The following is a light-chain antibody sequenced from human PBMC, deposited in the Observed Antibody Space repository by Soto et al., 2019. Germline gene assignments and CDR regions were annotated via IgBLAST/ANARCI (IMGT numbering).Light chain of an antibody. Sequence: EIVMTQSPATLSVSPGERATLSCRASQSVSSNLAWYQQKPGQAPRLLIYGASTRAPGIPARFSGSGSGTECTLTISSLQSEDFAVYYCQQYNNLPPWTFGQGTKVEIK. CDR1: QSVSSN. J-gene: IGKJ1*01. CDR2: GAS. CDR3: QQYNNLPPWT. V-gene: IGKV3-15*01.